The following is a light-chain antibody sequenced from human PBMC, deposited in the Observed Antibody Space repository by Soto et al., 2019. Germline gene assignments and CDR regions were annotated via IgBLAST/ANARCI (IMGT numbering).Light chain of an antibody. CDR1: QSVGTR. CDR3: QQRSNWIT. CDR2: DAS. J-gene: IGKJ5*01. Sequence: ELLLTQSRDTPSLSPGPRSTLSCRAAQSVGTRLAWYQQKPGQAPRILIYDASNRATGIPARFSGSGSGTDFTLTISSIEPEDFAVYDCQQRSNWITFGQGTRLEI. V-gene: IGKV3-11*01.